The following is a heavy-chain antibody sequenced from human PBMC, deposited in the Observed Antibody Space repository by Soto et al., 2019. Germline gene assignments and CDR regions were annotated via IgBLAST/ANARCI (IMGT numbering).Heavy chain of an antibody. Sequence: QVQLVQSGAEVRKPGASVKVSCKASGYTFTGHYIHWIRQAPGQGLEWVGWINPYSGVTNYAQKFQGRVTMSRDTSVSTAYMELGTLTSDDTAMYYCASPILSTARWYFDLWGRGTLVTVSS. D-gene: IGHD4-17*01. CDR3: ASPILSTARWYFDL. CDR2: INPYSGVT. CDR1: GYTFTGHY. J-gene: IGHJ2*01. V-gene: IGHV1-2*02.